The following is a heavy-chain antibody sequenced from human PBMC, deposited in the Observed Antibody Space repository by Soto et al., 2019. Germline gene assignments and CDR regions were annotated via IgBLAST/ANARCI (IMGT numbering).Heavy chain of an antibody. CDR3: TRQWGVSVRGNYFYYGMDV. D-gene: IGHD1-1*01. CDR2: ISSKANDYAT. V-gene: IGHV3-73*02. CDR1: GFSFSGSA. J-gene: IGHJ6*02. Sequence: EVQLVESGGGLVQPGGSLRLSCAASGFSFSGSAMHWVRQASGKGLEWVGRISSKANDYATAYAASVTGRFTISRDDSENTAFLQMNSLKTDDTAVYYCTRQWGVSVRGNYFYYGMDVWGQGTTVTVSS.